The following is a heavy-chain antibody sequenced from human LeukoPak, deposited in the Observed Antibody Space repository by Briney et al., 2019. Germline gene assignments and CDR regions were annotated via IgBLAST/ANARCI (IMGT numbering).Heavy chain of an antibody. J-gene: IGHJ4*02. V-gene: IGHV3-33*01. D-gene: IGHD4/OR15-4a*01. Sequence: GMSLTLSCAASGFTFSHFGTHWVRQAPGKGVEGVAVIWYEGSKKYYSDSVKGRFTITRDDSKDTLYLQMNSLRAEDTAVYFCVRDWGSTNYLFDYWGQGTLVTVSS. CDR3: VRDWGSTNYLFDY. CDR2: IWYEGSKK. CDR1: GFTFSHFG.